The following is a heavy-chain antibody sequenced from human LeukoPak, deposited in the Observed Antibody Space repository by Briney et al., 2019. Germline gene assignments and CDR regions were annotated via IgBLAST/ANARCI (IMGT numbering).Heavy chain of an antibody. J-gene: IGHJ6*03. Sequence: SETLSLTCTVSGGSISSGSYYWGWIRQPPGKGLEWIGSTYYSGSTNYNPSLKSRITISVDTSKNQFSLKLSSVTAADTAVYYCARGVSYYYYMDVWGKGTTVTVSS. CDR3: ARGVSYYYYMDV. CDR1: GGSISSGSYY. D-gene: IGHD3-10*01. V-gene: IGHV4-39*07. CDR2: TYYSGST.